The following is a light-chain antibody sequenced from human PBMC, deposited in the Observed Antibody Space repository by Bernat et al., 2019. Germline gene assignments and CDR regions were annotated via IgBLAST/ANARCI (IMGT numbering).Light chain of an antibody. Sequence: DIQMTQSPSTLSASVGDRVTITCRASQSISTWLAWYQQKPGKAPKLLIDRASTLEDGAPSRFGGNGSGTEFTLTISSLQPDDFATYYCQQFSSYWKTFGQGTKVEIK. CDR2: RAS. CDR1: QSISTW. V-gene: IGKV1-5*03. CDR3: QQFSSYWKT. J-gene: IGKJ1*01.